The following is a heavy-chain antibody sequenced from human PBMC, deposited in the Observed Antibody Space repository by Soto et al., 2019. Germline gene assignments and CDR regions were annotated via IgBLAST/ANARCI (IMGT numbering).Heavy chain of an antibody. V-gene: IGHV3-30-3*01. J-gene: IGHJ4*02. D-gene: IGHD2-15*01. CDR1: GFTFSIYA. CDR2: ISYDGSNK. CDR3: AREYCSGGSCYSSLFY. Sequence: PGGSLRLSCAASGFTFSIYAMHWVRHAPGKGLEWVAVISYDGSNKYYADSVKGRFTISRDNSKNTLYLQMNSLRAEDTAVYYCAREYCSGGSCYSSLFYWGQGTLVTVSS.